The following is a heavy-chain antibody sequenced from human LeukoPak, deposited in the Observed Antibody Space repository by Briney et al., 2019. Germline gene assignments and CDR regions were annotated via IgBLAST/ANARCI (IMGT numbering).Heavy chain of an antibody. Sequence: PSETLSLTCTVSGGSISSYYWSWIRQPAVKGLEWIGRIYTSGSTNYNPSLKSRVTMSVDTSKNQFSLKLSSVTAADTAVYYCARHARNYYDSSGFFDYWGQGTLVTVSS. J-gene: IGHJ4*02. CDR3: ARHARNYYDSSGFFDY. V-gene: IGHV4-4*07. CDR1: GGSISSYY. CDR2: IYTSGST. D-gene: IGHD3-22*01.